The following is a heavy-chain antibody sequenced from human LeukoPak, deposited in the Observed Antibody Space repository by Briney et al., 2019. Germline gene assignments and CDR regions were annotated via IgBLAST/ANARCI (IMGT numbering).Heavy chain of an antibody. D-gene: IGHD2-21*02. J-gene: IGHJ4*02. CDR1: GFTFNTYG. CDR2: IWYDGSNK. CDR3: ARDRGTNIVTAGLRPGYIDC. Sequence: GGSLRLSCAAAGFTFNTYGMPWLRQAPGKGLEWVALIWYDGSNKYYADSVKGRFTISRDNSRDTLFLQMNSLRVEDSAVYYCARDRGTNIVTAGLRPGYIDCWGQGTQVTVSS. V-gene: IGHV3-33*01.